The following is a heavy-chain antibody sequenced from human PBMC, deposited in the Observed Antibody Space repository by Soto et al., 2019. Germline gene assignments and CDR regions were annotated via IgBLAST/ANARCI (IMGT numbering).Heavy chain of an antibody. CDR2: ISAYNGNT. D-gene: IGHD6-13*01. CDR3: ARDLGPGGIAPARKEAFDI. CDR1: GYTFTSYG. J-gene: IGHJ3*02. V-gene: IGHV1-18*04. Sequence: ASVKVSCKASGYTFTSYGISWVRQAPGQGLEWMGWISAYNGNTNYAQKLQGRVTMTTDTSTSTAYMELRSLRSDDTAVYYCARDLGPGGIAPARKEAFDIWGQATMVTVS.